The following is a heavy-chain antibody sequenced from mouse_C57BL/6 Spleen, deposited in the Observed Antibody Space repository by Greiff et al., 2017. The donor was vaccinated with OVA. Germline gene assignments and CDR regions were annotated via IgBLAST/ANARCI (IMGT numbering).Heavy chain of an antibody. CDR1: GFTFSDYG. V-gene: IGHV5-17*01. Sequence: EVKLVESGGGLVKPGGSLKLSCAASGFTFSDYGMHWVRQAPEKGLEWVAYISSGSSTIYYADTVKGRFTISRDNAKNTLFLQMTRLRSEDTAMYYCARGDYEFGAMDYWGQGTSVTVSS. CDR3: ARGDYEFGAMDY. CDR2: ISSGSSTI. J-gene: IGHJ4*01. D-gene: IGHD2-4*01.